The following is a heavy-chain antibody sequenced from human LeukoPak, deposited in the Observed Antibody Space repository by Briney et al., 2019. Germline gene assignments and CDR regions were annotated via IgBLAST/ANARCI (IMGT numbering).Heavy chain of an antibody. Sequence: SETLSLTCAVSGYSISSGYYWGWIWQPPGKGLEWIGSIYHSGSTYYNPSLKSRVTISVDTSKNQFSLKLSSVTAADTAVYYCAAGLWFGDRAFDYWGQGTLVTVSS. CDR3: AAGLWFGDRAFDY. CDR2: IYHSGST. J-gene: IGHJ4*02. D-gene: IGHD3-10*01. CDR1: GYSISSGYY. V-gene: IGHV4-38-2*01.